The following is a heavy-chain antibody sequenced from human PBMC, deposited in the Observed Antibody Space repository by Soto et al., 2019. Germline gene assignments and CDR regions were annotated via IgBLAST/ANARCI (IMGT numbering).Heavy chain of an antibody. CDR2: ISSSSSTI. Sequence: LRHRKGASGLMPSRYSKNWCRQVLGKGKEWVSYISSSSSTIYYADSVKGRFTISRDNAKNSVYLQMKSLRDEDKGVHYRATESLVLLFFFFFD. CDR1: GLMPSRYS. J-gene: IGHJ3*01. V-gene: IGHV3-48*02. D-gene: IGHD3-3*01. CDR3: ATESLVLLFFFFFD.